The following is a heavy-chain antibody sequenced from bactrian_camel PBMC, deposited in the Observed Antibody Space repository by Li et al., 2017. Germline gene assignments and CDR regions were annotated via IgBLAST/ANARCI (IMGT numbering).Heavy chain of an antibody. Sequence: VQLVESGGGLVQPGGSLRLSCLASGFTFSNYGMNWVRQAPGKGLEWVSRINNGGGSTYYADSLKGRFTISRDNAKNTLHLQLIRLKPEDTAIYYCAKGPGYYSEWDAWGQGTQVTVSS. D-gene: IGHD2*01. CDR3: AKGPGYYSEWDA. J-gene: IGHJ6*01. CDR2: INNGGGST. CDR1: GFTFSNYG. V-gene: IGHV3S31*01.